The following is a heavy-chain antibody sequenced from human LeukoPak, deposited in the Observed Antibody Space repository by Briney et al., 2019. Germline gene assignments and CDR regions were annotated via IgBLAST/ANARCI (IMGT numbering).Heavy chain of an antibody. CDR2: IWYDGSHR. CDR1: GFPFSGSG. D-gene: IGHD2-15*01. J-gene: IGHJ4*02. V-gene: IGHV3-33*06. Sequence: PGGSLRLSCAASGFPFSGSGMHWVRQAPGKGLEWVAVIWYDGSHRYYADSVKGRFTISRDNSKNTLDLQMNSLRVEDTAVYFCAKDKDTPATAQPQRGYFESWGQGTLVTVSS. CDR3: AKDKDTPATAQPQRGYFES.